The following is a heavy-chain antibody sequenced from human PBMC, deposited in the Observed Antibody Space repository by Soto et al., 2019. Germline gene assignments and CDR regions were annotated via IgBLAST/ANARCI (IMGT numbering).Heavy chain of an antibody. CDR1: GFTFSSYA. J-gene: IGHJ4*02. V-gene: IGHV3-23*01. Sequence: GGSLRLSCAASGFTFSSYAMSWVRQAPGKGLEWVSAISGSGGSTYYADSVKGRFTISRDNSKNTLYLQMNSLGAEDTAVYYCAKDRPEKTYYYDSSGPIWGQGTLVTVSS. D-gene: IGHD3-22*01. CDR2: ISGSGGST. CDR3: AKDRPEKTYYYDSSGPI.